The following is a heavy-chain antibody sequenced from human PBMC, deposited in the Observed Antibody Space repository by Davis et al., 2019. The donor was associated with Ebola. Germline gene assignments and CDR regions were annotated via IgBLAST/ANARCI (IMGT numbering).Heavy chain of an antibody. D-gene: IGHD5-18*01. CDR3: ARFGDVHNYGYFVP. CDR1: GDSVSSNSAA. Sequence: PSETLSLTCAISGDSVSSNSAAWNWIRQSPSRGLEWLGRTYYRSKWYNDYAVSVKSRITINPDTSKNQFSLKLSSVTAADTAVYYCARFGDVHNYGYFVPWGQGTLVTVSS. V-gene: IGHV6-1*01. CDR2: TYYRSKWYN. J-gene: IGHJ5*02.